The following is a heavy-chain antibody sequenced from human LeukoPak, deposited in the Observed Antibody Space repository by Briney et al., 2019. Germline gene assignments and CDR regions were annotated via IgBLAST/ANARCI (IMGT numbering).Heavy chain of an antibody. Sequence: SVKVSCKASGGTFSSYAISWVRQAPGQGLEWMGGIIPIFGTANYAQKLQGRVTMTTDTSTSTAYMELRSLRSDDTAVYYCARGSGYCSGGSCHHADYYYGMDVWGQGTTVTVSS. CDR2: IIPIFGTA. CDR3: ARGSGYCSGGSCHHADYYYGMDV. D-gene: IGHD2-15*01. J-gene: IGHJ6*02. CDR1: GGTFSSYA. V-gene: IGHV1-69*05.